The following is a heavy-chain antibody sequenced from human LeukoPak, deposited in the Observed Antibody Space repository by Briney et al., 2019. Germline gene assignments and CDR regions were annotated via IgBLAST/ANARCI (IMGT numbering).Heavy chain of an antibody. V-gene: IGHV3-72*01. Sequence: GGSLTLSCTASGFSFSDHYMDWVRQAPGKGLEWVGRSRNKGKSYTTEHPASLKGRFTISRDDSKKSLYLQMNSLKTEDTAVYYCARVGPKVGSLQYYGMDVWGQGTTVAVSS. J-gene: IGHJ6*02. CDR1: GFSFSDHY. CDR2: SRNKGKSYTT. CDR3: ARVGPKVGSLQYYGMDV. D-gene: IGHD2-2*01.